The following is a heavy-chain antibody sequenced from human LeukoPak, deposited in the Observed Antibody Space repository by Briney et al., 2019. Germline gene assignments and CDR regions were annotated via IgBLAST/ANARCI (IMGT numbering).Heavy chain of an antibody. CDR3: ARLHKITMVRGVIIRKNYYYYGMDV. Sequence: ASVKVSCKASGYTFTSYDINWVRQATGQGLEWMGWMNPNSGNTGYPQKLQGRVTMTRKSSISTAYMELSSLRSEDTGVYYCARLHKITMVRGVIIRKNYYYYGMDVWGQRTTVTVSS. D-gene: IGHD3-10*01. V-gene: IGHV1-8*01. J-gene: IGHJ6*02. CDR1: GYTFTSYD. CDR2: MNPNSGNT.